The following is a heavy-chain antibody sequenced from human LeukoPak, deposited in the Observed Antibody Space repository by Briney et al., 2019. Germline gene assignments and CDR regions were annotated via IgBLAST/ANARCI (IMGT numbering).Heavy chain of an antibody. Sequence: PSETLSLTCAVYGGSFSGYYWSWIRQPPGKGLEWIGEINHSGSTNYNPSLKSRVTISVDTSKNQFSLKLSSVTAADTAVYYCATFYSSSDASDIWGQGTMVTVSS. J-gene: IGHJ3*02. V-gene: IGHV4-34*01. D-gene: IGHD6-6*01. CDR3: ATFYSSSDASDI. CDR1: GGSFSGYY. CDR2: INHSGST.